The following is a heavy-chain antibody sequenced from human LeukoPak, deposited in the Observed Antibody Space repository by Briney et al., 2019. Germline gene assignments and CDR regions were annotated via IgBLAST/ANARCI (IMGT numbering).Heavy chain of an antibody. J-gene: IGHJ5*02. CDR2: ISYDGSNK. D-gene: IGHD1-14*01. Sequence: PGGSLRLSCAASGFTFSSYAMHWVRQAPGKGLEWVAVISYDGSNKYYADSVKGRFTISRDNSKNTLYLQMNSLRAEDTGVYYCAREVSNWFDPWGQGTLVTVSS. CDR1: GFTFSSYA. V-gene: IGHV3-30-3*01. CDR3: AREVSNWFDP.